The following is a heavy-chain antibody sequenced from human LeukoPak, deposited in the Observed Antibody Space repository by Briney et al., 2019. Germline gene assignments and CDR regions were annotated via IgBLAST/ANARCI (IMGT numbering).Heavy chain of an antibody. Sequence: GGSLRLSCAASGFTFSSYSMNWARQAPGKGLEWVSYISHSSRTIYYADSVKGRFTISRDNAKNSLYLQMNSLRAEDSAVYYCARDRLHYGEYEKTFDYWGQGTLVTVSS. J-gene: IGHJ4*02. CDR1: GFTFSSYS. D-gene: IGHD4-17*01. CDR3: ARDRLHYGEYEKTFDY. V-gene: IGHV3-48*01. CDR2: ISHSSRTI.